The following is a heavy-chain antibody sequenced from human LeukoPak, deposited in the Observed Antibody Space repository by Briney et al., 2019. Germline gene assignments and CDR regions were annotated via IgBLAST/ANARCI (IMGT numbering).Heavy chain of an antibody. V-gene: IGHV3-66*01. CDR2: IHSGYNT. CDR3: ARGPGFRGIFDY. J-gene: IGHJ4*02. CDR1: GFPITDTY. D-gene: IGHD3-16*01. Sequence: GGSLILAFSASGFPITDTYISWVRQAPGKGLGWVSGIHSGYNTYYADSVKGRFTISRDTPKNTQYLQMSSLRVEDTAVYYCARGPGFRGIFDYWGQGTLVTVSS.